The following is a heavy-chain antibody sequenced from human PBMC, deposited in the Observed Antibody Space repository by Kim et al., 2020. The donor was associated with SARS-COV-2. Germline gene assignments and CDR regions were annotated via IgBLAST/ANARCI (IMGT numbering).Heavy chain of an antibody. J-gene: IGHJ4*02. V-gene: IGHV1-8*01. CDR3: ARGQTTVTTLPCY. Sequence: YAQKFQGRVTMTRNTSISTAYMELSSLRSEDTAVYYCARGQTTVTTLPCYWGQGTLVTVSS. D-gene: IGHD4-17*01.